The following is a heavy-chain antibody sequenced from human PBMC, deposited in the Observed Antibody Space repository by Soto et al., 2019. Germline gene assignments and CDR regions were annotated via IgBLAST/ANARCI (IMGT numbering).Heavy chain of an antibody. CDR3: AREPASIDY. CDR2: VSGSGSST. Sequence: HPGGSLRLSCAASEFTFSTYAMSWVRQAPGKGLEWVSAVSGSGSSTYYADSVKGRFTISRDNAKNSLYLQMNSLTVEDTAVYYCAREPASIDYWGQGTQVTVSS. V-gene: IGHV3-23*01. CDR1: EFTFSTYA. J-gene: IGHJ4*02.